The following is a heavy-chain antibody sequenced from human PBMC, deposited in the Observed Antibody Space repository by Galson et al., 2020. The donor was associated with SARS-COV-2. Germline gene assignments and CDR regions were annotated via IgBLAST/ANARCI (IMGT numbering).Heavy chain of an antibody. J-gene: IGHJ5*01. Sequence: GESLKFSCAASGLTFSNTEMNWVRQAPGKGLEWLSYISMSGITIYYADSVKGRFTISRDNAENSLYLQMNSLRAEDTGIYYCATGDVWFESWGQGTLVTVSS. CDR1: GLTFSNTE. D-gene: IGHD7-27*01. CDR2: ISMSGITI. V-gene: IGHV3-48*03. CDR3: ATGDVWFES.